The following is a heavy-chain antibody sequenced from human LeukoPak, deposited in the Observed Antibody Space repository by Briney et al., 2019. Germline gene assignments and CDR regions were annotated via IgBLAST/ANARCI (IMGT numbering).Heavy chain of an antibody. D-gene: IGHD1-26*01. CDR1: GGSISRYS. CDR2: INYSGST. Sequence: ETLSLTCTVSGGSISRYSWSWIRQPPGKGLEWIGYINYSGSTTYNPSHKRRATRSADTSKTQFSPKLSSVPAAHTAVYYSARDRPLGGLFETRKHYYYYYYGMDVSGQGTTVIASS. V-gene: IGHV4-59*01. CDR3: ARDRPLGGLFETRKHYYYYYYGMDV. J-gene: IGHJ6*02.